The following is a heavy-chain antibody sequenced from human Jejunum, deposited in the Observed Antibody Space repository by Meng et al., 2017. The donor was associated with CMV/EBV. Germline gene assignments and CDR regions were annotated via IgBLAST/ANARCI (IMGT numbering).Heavy chain of an antibody. J-gene: IGHJ6*02. CDR3: ARDETTGYYYYGMDV. D-gene: IGHD2-8*02. V-gene: IGHV3-21*01. Sequence: FILSNYRMNGLRQAPGQGLEWVSSISSRTSYVDYADSVKGRFTISRDNIKNSLYLQMNSLRAEDTAVYFCARDETTGYYYYGMDVWGQGTTVTVSS. CDR1: FILSNYR. CDR2: ISSRTSYV.